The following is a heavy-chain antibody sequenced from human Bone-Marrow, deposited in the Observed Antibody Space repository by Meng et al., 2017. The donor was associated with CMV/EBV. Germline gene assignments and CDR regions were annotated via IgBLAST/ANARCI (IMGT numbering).Heavy chain of an antibody. CDR1: GFDSNDYW. J-gene: IGHJ4*02. CDR2: ISGSGGST. D-gene: IGHD2-2*01. CDR3: AKVRGGGVVPAAIDY. V-gene: IGHV3-23*01. Sequence: GGSLRLSCVASGFDSNDYWMTWVRQAPGKGLEWVSAISGSGGSTYYADSVKGRFTISRDNSKNTLYLQMNSLRAEDTAVYYCAKVRGGGVVPAAIDYWGQGTLVTASS.